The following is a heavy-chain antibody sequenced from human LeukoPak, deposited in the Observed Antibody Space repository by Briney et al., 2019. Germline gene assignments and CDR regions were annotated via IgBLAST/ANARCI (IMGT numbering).Heavy chain of an antibody. CDR1: GFTVSSNY. V-gene: IGHV3-53*01. CDR3: AMGCSSTSWRGYYYYGMDV. D-gene: IGHD2-2*01. CDR2: IYSGGST. J-gene: IGHJ6*02. Sequence: GGSLRLSCAASGFTVSSNYMSWVRQAPGKGLVWVSVIYSGGSTYYADSVKGRFTISRDNSKNTLYLQMNSLRAEDTAVYYCAMGCSSTSWRGYYYYGMDVWGQGTTVTVSS.